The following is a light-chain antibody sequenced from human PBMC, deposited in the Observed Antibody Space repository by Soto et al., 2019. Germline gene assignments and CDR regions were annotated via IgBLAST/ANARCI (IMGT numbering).Light chain of an antibody. V-gene: IGLV2-14*01. J-gene: IGLJ2*01. Sequence: QSVLTQPASVSGSPGQSITISFTGTSSDVGGYNYVSWYQQHPGKAPKLMIYDVSNRSSVVSNRFSGSKSGNTSSLTISWLQAEDEDDYYCCSDTSISTLVLGGGTKVTVL. CDR3: CSDTSISTLV. CDR1: SSDVGGYNY. CDR2: DVS.